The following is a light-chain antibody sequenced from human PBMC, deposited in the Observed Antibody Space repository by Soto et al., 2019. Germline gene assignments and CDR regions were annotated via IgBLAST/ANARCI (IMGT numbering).Light chain of an antibody. J-gene: IGKJ4*01. CDR1: QSVSSRF. V-gene: IGKV3D-20*02. CDR2: GAS. Sequence: EIVFTQSPGTLSLSPGERATLSCRASQSVSSRFLAWYQQKPGQAPRLLIYGASSRATGIPARFSGSGSGTDFTLTISSLEPEDFAVYYCQQRTNWLTFGGGTKVDIK. CDR3: QQRTNWLT.